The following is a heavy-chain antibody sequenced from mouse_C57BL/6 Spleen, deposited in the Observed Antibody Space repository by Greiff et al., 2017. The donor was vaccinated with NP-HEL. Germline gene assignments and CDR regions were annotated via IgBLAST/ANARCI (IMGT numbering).Heavy chain of an antibody. CDR2: IYWDDDK. V-gene: IGHV8-12*01. D-gene: IGHD1-2*01. CDR1: GFSLSTSGMG. J-gene: IGHJ2*01. CDR3: ARRSLANFDY. Sequence: VKLVESGPGILQSSQTLSLTCSFSGFSLSTSGMGVSWIRQPSGKGLEWLAHIYWDDDKRYNPSLKSRLTISKDTSRNQVFLKITSVDTADTATYYCARRSLANFDYWGQGTTLTVSS.